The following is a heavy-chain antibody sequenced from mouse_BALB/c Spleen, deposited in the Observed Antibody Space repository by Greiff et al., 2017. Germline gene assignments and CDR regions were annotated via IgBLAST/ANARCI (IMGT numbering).Heavy chain of an antibody. CDR2: ISDGGSYT. CDR3: ARGGTYGNYGGYAMDY. CDR1: GFTFSDYY. V-gene: IGHV5-4*02. D-gene: IGHD2-10*02. Sequence: EVQRVESGGGLVKPGGSLKLSCAASGFTFSDYYMYWVRQTPEKRLEWVATISDGGSYTYYPDSVKGRFTISRDNAKNNLYLQMSSLKSEDTAMYYCARGGTYGNYGGYAMDYWGQGTSVTVSS. J-gene: IGHJ4*01.